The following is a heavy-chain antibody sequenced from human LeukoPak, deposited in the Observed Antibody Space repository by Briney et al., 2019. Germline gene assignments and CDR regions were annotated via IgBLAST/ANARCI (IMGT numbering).Heavy chain of an antibody. D-gene: IGHD1-26*01. CDR1: GFSFGTYA. Sequence: PGGSLRLSCAASGFSFGTYAMHWVRQAPGRGLEWVALILYDGSLENTADSVRGRFIISRDNSKNTLFLQMNSLRIEGTAVYYCARGAILGGYNLIDDWGQGTLVTVSS. J-gene: IGHJ4*02. CDR3: ARGAILGGYNLIDD. CDR2: ILYDGSLE. V-gene: IGHV3-30*04.